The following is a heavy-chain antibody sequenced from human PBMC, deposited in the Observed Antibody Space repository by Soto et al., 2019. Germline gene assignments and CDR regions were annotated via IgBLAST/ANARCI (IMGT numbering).Heavy chain of an antibody. Sequence: EVQLLESRGGLVQPGGSVRLSCAASGFTFNNNAMSWVRQAPGKGLEWVSAISGGGYTYYTDSERGGFTISRDNSKDTLYLHMNSLTADDTAVYYCAKESVYGDFDYWGQGALVTVSS. V-gene: IGHV3-23*01. CDR1: GFTFNNNA. D-gene: IGHD4-17*01. CDR3: AKESVYGDFDY. CDR2: ISGGGYT. J-gene: IGHJ4*02.